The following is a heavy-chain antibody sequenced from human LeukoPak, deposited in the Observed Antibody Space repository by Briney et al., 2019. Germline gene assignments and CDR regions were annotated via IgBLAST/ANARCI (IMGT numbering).Heavy chain of an antibody. D-gene: IGHD3-3*01. CDR2: TYYRSKWYN. CDR1: GDSVSSNSAA. CDR3: AREFVGVVIMPPISDAFDI. V-gene: IGHV6-1*01. Sequence: SQTLSLTCAISGDSVSSNSAAWNWIRQSPSRGLEWLGRTYYRSKWYNDYAVSVKSRITINPDTSKNRFSLQLNSVTPEDTAVYYCAREFVGVVIMPPISDAFDIWGQGTMVTVSS. J-gene: IGHJ3*02.